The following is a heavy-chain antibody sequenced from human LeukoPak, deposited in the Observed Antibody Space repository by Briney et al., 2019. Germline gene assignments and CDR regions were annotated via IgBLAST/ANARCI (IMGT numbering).Heavy chain of an antibody. J-gene: IGHJ4*02. CDR2: TSSSGSTI. D-gene: IGHD6-19*01. CDR3: ATRSGWYDREGFN. V-gene: IGHV3-11*01. CDR1: GFTFSDYY. Sequence: GGSLRLSCAASGFTFSDYYMSWIRQAPGKGLEWVSYTSSSGSTIYYADSVKGRFTISRDNAKNSLYLQMNSLRAEDTAVYYCATRSGWYDREGFNWGQGTLVTVSS.